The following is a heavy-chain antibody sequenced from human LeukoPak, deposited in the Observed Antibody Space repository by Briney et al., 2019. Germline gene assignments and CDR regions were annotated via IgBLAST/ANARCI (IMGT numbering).Heavy chain of an antibody. CDR2: IKQDGSEK. Sequence: GGSLRLSCAASGFTFSSYWMSWVRQAPGKGLEWVANIKQDGSEKYYVDSVKGRFTISRDNAKNSLYLQMNSLRAEDTAVYYCARGYGSGKTDNTFDIWGQGTMVTVSS. CDR1: GFTFSSYW. CDR3: ARGYGSGKTDNTFDI. D-gene: IGHD3-10*01. V-gene: IGHV3-7*04. J-gene: IGHJ3*02.